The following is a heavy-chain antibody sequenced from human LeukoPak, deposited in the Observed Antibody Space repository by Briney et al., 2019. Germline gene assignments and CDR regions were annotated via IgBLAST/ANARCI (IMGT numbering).Heavy chain of an antibody. J-gene: IGHJ3*02. CDR1: GGTFSSYA. V-gene: IGHV1-69*04. CDR2: IIPILGIA. D-gene: IGHD3-10*01. Sequence: ASVKVSCKASGGTFSSYAISWVRQAPGQGPEWMGRIIPILGIANYAQKFQGRVTITADKSTSTAYMELSSLRSEDTAVYYCARSSGYGSGSYAFDIWGQGTMVTVSS. CDR3: ARSSGYGSGSYAFDI.